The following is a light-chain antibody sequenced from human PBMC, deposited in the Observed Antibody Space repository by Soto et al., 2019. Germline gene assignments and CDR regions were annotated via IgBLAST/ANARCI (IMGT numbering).Light chain of an antibody. J-gene: IGKJ5*01. CDR2: AAS. Sequence: DIQMTQSPSSLSASVGDRVTITCRASQSISTYLNWYQQKPGEAPKLLIYAASSLQSGVPSRFSGSVSGTDFTLTITSLQPEDFATYFCQQSYSSPRITFGQGTRLEI. CDR1: QSISTY. CDR3: QQSYSSPRIT. V-gene: IGKV1-39*01.